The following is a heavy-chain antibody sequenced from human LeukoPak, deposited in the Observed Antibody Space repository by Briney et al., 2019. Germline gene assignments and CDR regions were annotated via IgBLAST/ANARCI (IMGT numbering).Heavy chain of an antibody. V-gene: IGHV1-2*02. CDR3: ARVSAMVRGVNQPY. CDR2: INPNSGGT. J-gene: IGHJ4*02. CDR1: GYTFTGYY. Sequence: GASVKVSCKASGYTFTGYYMHWVRQAPGQGLEWMGWINPNSGGTNYAQKFQGRVTMTRDTSISTAYMELSRLRSDDTAVYYCARVSAMVRGVNQPYWGQGTLVTVSS. D-gene: IGHD3-10*01.